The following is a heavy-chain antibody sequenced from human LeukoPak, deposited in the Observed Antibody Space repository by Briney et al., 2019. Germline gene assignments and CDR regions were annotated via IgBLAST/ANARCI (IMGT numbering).Heavy chain of an antibody. J-gene: IGHJ4*02. Sequence: SETLSLTCTVSGCSISSYYWSWIRQPAGKGLEWIGRIYTSGSTNYNPSLKSRVTMSVDTSKNQFSLKLSSVTAADTAVYYCARLSYDSSGYYFDYWGQGTLVTVSS. D-gene: IGHD3-22*01. V-gene: IGHV4-4*07. CDR1: GCSISSYY. CDR3: ARLSYDSSGYYFDY. CDR2: IYTSGST.